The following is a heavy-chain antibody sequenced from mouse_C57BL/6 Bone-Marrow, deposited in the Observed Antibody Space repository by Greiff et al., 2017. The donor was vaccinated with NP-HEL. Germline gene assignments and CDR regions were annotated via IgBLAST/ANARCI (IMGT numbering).Heavy chain of an antibody. V-gene: IGHV5-12*01. CDR3: ARHGIYYYCSSWYFDV. CDR2: ISNGGGST. J-gene: IGHJ1*03. Sequence: EVKLVESGGGLVQPGGSLKLSCAASGFTFSDYYMYWVRQTPEKRLEWVAYISNGGGSTYYPDTVKGRFTISRDNAKNTLYLQMSLLKSEETAMYYCARHGIYYYCSSWYFDVWGTGTTVTVSS. D-gene: IGHD1-1*01. CDR1: GFTFSDYY.